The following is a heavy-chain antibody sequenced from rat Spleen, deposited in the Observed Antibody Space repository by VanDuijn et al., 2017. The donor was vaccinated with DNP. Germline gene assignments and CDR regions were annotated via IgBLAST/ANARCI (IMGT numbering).Heavy chain of an antibody. J-gene: IGHJ2*01. CDR1: GYSITSNY. CDR2: ITYSGGN. V-gene: IGHV3-1*01. D-gene: IGHD1-6*01. CDR3: TRGVYYGSSWAFDY. Sequence: EVQLQESGPGLVKPSQSLSLTCSVTGYSITSNYWGWIRKFPGNKMEWIGHITYSGGNNYNPSLKSRISITRDTSKNQFFLQLNSVTTEDTATYYCTRGVYYGSSWAFDYWGHGVMVTVSS.